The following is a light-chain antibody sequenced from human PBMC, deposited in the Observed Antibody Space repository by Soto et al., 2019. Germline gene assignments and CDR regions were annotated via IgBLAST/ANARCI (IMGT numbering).Light chain of an antibody. CDR1: SSNIGAGYD. V-gene: IGLV1-40*01. J-gene: IGLJ2*01. CDR3: QAYDSSLSVV. CDR2: DNT. Sequence: QSVLTQPPSVSGAPGQWVTISCTGSSSNIGAGYDVHWYQQLPGTAPKLLIYDNTNRPSGVPDRFSGSKSGTSASLAIPGLQAEDESDYYCQAYDSSLSVVFGGGTKVTVL.